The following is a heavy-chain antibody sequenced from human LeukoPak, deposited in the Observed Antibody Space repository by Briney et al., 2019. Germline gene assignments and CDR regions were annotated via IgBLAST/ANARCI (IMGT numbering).Heavy chain of an antibody. CDR1: SGSINSYY. CDR3: ARHGYTASHYFLDY. D-gene: IGHD3-16*01. J-gene: IGHJ4*02. V-gene: IGHV4-4*07. Sequence: SETLSLTCTVSSGSINSYYWGWVRQPAGRGLEWIGRIYTTGKTDYNPSLKSRLTMSVDASKRQFSLNLTSVTAADTAIYYCARHGYTASHYFLDYWSQGTLVTVSS. CDR2: IYTTGKT.